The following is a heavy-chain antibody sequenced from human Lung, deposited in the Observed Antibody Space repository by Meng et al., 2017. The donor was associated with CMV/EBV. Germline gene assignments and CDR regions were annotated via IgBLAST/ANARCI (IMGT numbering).Heavy chain of an antibody. V-gene: IGHV4-31*03. CDR3: ARDSLYEPKYGTDV. CDR2: VFHTGAS. D-gene: IGHD5/OR15-5a*01. CDR1: GGSISSSSYY. J-gene: IGHJ6*01. Sequence: LRLXCTVSGGSISSSSYYWSWLRQHPGKGPEWIGYVFHTGASYYSPSLNSRLTLSLDTSKNQFSLKLSSVTAADTAVYYCARDSLYEPKYGTDVLGPRTTVTISS.